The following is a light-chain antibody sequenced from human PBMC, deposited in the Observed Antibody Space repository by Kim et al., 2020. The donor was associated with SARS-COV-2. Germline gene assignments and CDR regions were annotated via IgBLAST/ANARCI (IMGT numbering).Light chain of an antibody. CDR2: DVS. Sequence: GQSITISCTGTSSDVGGYNYVSWYQQHPGKAPSLMIYDVSNRPSGVSNRFSGSKSGNTASLTISGLQAEDEADYYCSSCTSSSTVVFGGGTKLTVL. CDR1: SSDVGGYNY. CDR3: SSCTSSSTVV. V-gene: IGLV2-14*03. J-gene: IGLJ2*01.